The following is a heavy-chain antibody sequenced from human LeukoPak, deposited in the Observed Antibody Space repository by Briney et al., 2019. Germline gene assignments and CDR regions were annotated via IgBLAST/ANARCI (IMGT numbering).Heavy chain of an antibody. CDR1: GASIRSSY. D-gene: IGHD3-16*01. CDR3: ARGVNWIDP. CDR2: ISYSAIT. V-gene: IGHV4-59*01. J-gene: IGHJ5*02. Sequence: SETLSLTCTVSGASIRSSYWSWIRQPPGKGLEWIGYISYSAITNYNPSLKSRVTISIDTSKNQFSLRLSSVTAADTAVYYCARGVNWIDPWGQGALVTVSS.